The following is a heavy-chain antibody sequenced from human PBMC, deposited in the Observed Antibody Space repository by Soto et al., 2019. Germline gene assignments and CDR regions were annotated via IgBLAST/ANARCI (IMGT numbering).Heavy chain of an antibody. CDR1: GGSISRSSYY. D-gene: IGHD3-10*01. V-gene: IGHV4-39*01. Sequence: QLQLQESGPGLVKPSETLSLTCTVSGGSISRSSYYWGWIRQPPGKGLEWIGSIYYSGSTHYNPSLNRRVTISVDTSKNQFSLKLSSVTAADTAVYYCATLWFGAADYWGQGTLVTVSS. CDR3: ATLWFGAADY. CDR2: IYYSGST. J-gene: IGHJ4*02.